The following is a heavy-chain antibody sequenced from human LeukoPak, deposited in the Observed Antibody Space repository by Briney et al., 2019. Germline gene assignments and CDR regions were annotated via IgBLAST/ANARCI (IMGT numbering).Heavy chain of an antibody. D-gene: IGHD6-19*01. CDR2: IIPIFGTA. V-gene: IGHV1-69*05. CDR1: GGTFISYA. CDR3: ARDAIAVAGTVQNLFDY. Sequence: SVKVSCKASGGTFISYAISWVRQAPGQGLEWMGRIIPIFGTANYAQKFQGRATITTNESTSTAYMELSSLRSEDTAVYYCARDAIAVAGTVQNLFDYWGQGTLVTVSS. J-gene: IGHJ4*02.